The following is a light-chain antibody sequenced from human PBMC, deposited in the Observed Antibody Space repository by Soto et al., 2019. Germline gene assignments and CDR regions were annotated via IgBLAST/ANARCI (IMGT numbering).Light chain of an antibody. J-gene: IGKJ4*01. CDR1: QAISSY. CDR3: QQYHSFPLT. CDR2: AAS. V-gene: IGKV1-16*01. Sequence: DIQMTQYPSTLSASVGERVTITCRASQAISSYLAWYHQKPGKAPKLVIYAASTLQSGVPSRFSGSGFGTEFTLTISSLQPDDFATYYCQQYHSFPLTFGGGTKVEIK.